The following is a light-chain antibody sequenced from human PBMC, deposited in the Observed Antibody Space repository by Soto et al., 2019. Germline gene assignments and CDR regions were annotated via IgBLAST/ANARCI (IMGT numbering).Light chain of an antibody. CDR3: QQYGSSPQT. CDR2: GAS. Sequence: EXXLTQSPGTLSLSPGERATLSCRASQSVSSSYLALYQQKPGQAPRLLIYGASSRATGIPDRFSGSGSGTDFTLTISRLEPEDFAVYYCQQYGSSPQTFGQGTKVEIK. CDR1: QSVSSSY. V-gene: IGKV3-20*01. J-gene: IGKJ1*01.